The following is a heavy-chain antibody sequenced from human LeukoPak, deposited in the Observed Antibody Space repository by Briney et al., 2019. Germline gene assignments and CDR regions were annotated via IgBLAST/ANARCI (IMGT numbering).Heavy chain of an antibody. J-gene: IGHJ3*02. Sequence: GGSLRLSCAASGFTFGRHSLDWVRQAPGKGLEWVSSISGAGRYIFYADSVKGRFTISRDDAKNSVYLQMNSLRAEDTAVYYCARDEADYYDSSGFFFDAFDIWGQGTGVTVSS. V-gene: IGHV3-21*01. CDR3: ARDEADYYDSSGFFFDAFDI. CDR2: ISGAGRYI. D-gene: IGHD3-22*01. CDR1: GFTFGRHS.